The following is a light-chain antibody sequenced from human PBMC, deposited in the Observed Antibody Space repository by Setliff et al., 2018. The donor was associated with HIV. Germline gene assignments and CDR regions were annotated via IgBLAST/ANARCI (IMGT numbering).Light chain of an antibody. CDR1: SSDVGGYNY. CDR3: SSYAGSNRRV. CDR2: EVS. Sequence: SVLTQPPSASGSPGQSVTISCTGTSSDVGGYNYVAWYQQHPGKAPKLMIYEVSKRPSGVPDRFSGSKSGNTASLTVSGLQAEDEADYYCSSYAGSNRRVFGGGTK. J-gene: IGLJ3*02. V-gene: IGLV2-8*01.